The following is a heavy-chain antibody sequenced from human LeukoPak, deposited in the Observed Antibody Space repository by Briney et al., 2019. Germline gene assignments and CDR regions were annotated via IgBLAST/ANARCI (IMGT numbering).Heavy chain of an antibody. CDR3: ARGSTVTTLYPFDY. CDR1: GYTFTGYY. Sequence: ASVKVPCKASGYTFTGYYMHWVRQAPGQGLEWMGWINPNSGGTNYAQKFQGRVTMTRDTSISTAYMELSRLRSDDTAVYYCARGSTVTTLYPFDYWGQGTLVTVSS. D-gene: IGHD4-17*01. CDR2: INPNSGGT. J-gene: IGHJ4*02. V-gene: IGHV1-2*02.